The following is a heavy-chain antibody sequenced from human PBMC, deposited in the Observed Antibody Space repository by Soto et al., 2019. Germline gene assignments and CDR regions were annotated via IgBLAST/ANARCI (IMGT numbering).Heavy chain of an antibody. J-gene: IGHJ4*02. CDR2: INPRSGNT. V-gene: IGHV1-46*01. Sequence: ASVKVSCKTSGYTFTTYYIHWVRQAPGQGLEWMGLINPRSGNTPYAQNFQGRVAVTRDTSTSTVYMELSGLRSDDTAVYYCARSSMTGPTTLVDYWGQGTLVTVSS. D-gene: IGHD1-26*01. CDR3: ARSSMTGPTTLVDY. CDR1: GYTFTTYY.